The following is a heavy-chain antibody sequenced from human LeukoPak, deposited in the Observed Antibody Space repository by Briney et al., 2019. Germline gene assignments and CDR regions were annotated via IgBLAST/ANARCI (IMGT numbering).Heavy chain of an antibody. V-gene: IGHV4-39*01. CDR1: GGSISSSSYY. J-gene: IGHJ4*02. Sequence: SETLSLTCTVSGGSISSSSYYWGWIRQPPGKGLEWIGSIYYSGSTYYNPSLKSRVTISVDTSKNQFSLKLSSVTAADTAVYYCARHTFDFWSGYTNYYFDYWGQGTLVTVSS. CDR2: IYYSGST. D-gene: IGHD3-3*01. CDR3: ARHTFDFWSGYTNYYFDY.